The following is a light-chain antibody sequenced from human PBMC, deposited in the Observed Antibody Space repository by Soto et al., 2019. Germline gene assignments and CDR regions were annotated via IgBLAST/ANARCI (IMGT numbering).Light chain of an antibody. CDR3: LQDYIYPYT. CDR2: GTS. CDR1: QDIRND. Sequence: AIQMTQSPSSLSVSVGDRVTITCRASQDIRNDLGWYQQKPGKAPKLLIYGTSNLQSRVPSRFSVSGSGTDFTLTISSLQPEDFAIYYCLQDYIYPYTFGQGTKLEIK. V-gene: IGKV1-6*01. J-gene: IGKJ2*01.